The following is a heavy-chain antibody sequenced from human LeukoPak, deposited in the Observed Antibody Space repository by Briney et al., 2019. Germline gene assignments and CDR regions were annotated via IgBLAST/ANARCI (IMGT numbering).Heavy chain of an antibody. J-gene: IGHJ6*02. V-gene: IGHV1-18*01. CDR3: ARGDYGSFYYYGMDV. CDR2: ISAYNGHT. Sequence: ASVKVSCKASGYTFTSYGISWVRQAPGQGLEWMGWISAYNGHTNYAQKLQGRVAMTTDTSTSTAYMELRSLRSDDTAVYFCARGDYGSFYYYGMDVWGQGTTVTVSS. D-gene: IGHD3-10*01. CDR1: GYTFTSYG.